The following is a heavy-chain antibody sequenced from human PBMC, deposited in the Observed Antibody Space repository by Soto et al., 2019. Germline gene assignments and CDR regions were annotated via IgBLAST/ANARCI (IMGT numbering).Heavy chain of an antibody. J-gene: IGHJ5*02. D-gene: IGHD1-26*01. Sequence: LGESLKISCKGSGYSFASYWIAWVRQMPGKGLEWMGIIYPGDSDTSYSPSFQGQVTISADKSISTAYLQWSSLKASDTAMYYCARQARWELPHWFDPWGQGTLVTVSS. CDR2: IYPGDSDT. V-gene: IGHV5-51*01. CDR3: ARQARWELPHWFDP. CDR1: GYSFASYW.